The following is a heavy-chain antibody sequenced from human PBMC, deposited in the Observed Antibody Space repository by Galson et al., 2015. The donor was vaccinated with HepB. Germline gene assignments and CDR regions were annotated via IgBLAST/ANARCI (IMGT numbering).Heavy chain of an antibody. CDR1: GFTFSSYS. J-gene: IGHJ4*02. D-gene: IGHD3-22*01. V-gene: IGHV3-48*02. Sequence: SLRLSCAASGFTFSSYSMNWVRQAPGKGLEWVSYISSGSSTIYYADSVKGRFTISRDNVKKSLYLQMNSLRDEDTAVYYCARDLAYYSDSSGYYHVHQYFDAWGQGTVVTISS. CDR2: ISSGSSTI. CDR3: ARDLAYYSDSSGYYHVHQYFDA.